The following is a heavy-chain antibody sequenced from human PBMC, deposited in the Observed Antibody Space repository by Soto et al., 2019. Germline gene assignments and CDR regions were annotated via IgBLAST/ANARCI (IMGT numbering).Heavy chain of an antibody. CDR3: ARSSVVVTALDY. CDR2: INAGNGNT. V-gene: IGHV1-3*05. J-gene: IGHJ4*02. Sequence: QVQLVQSGAEEKKPGASVKVSCKASGYTFTSYAMHWVRQAPGQRLEWMGWINAGNGNTKYSQKFQGRVTITRDTSASTAYMELSSLRSEDTAVYYCARSSVVVTALDYWGPGTLVTVS. CDR1: GYTFTSYA. D-gene: IGHD2-21*02.